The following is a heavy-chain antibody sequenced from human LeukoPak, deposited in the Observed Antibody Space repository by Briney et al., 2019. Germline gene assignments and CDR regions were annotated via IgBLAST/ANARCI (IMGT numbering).Heavy chain of an antibody. Sequence: GGSLRLSCSTSGFAFGSYGVHWVRQAPGKGLEGVAGESYDETKKYYADSVRGRFTISRDSFEKTVDLRMNSLRAEDTAVYFCAKETTPHSSGWYSCDSWGQGTQVIVSS. D-gene: IGHD6-19*01. V-gene: IGHV3-33*05. CDR1: GFAFGSYG. J-gene: IGHJ4*02. CDR2: ESYDETKK. CDR3: AKETTPHSSGWYSCDS.